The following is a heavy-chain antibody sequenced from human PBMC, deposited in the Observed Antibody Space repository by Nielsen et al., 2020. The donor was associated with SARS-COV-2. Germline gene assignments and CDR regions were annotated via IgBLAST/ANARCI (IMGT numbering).Heavy chain of an antibody. Sequence: SVKVSCKASGDTFRSHAISWVRQAPGQGLEWMGGIIPSFGAEIYAQKLQGRIAITADELTNTVYMELYSLRSEDTAVFYCARVRGSCSSSTCLMDYWGQGTLVTVSS. D-gene: IGHD2-2*01. J-gene: IGHJ4*02. CDR2: IIPSFGAE. V-gene: IGHV1-69*13. CDR1: GDTFRSHA. CDR3: ARVRGSCSSSTCLMDY.